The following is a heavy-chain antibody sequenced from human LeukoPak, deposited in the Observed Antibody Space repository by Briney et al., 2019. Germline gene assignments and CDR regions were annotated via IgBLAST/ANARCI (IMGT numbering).Heavy chain of an antibody. Sequence: GESLKISCKGSGYSFTNYWIGWVRQMPGKGLEWMGIIYPGDSDTRYSPSFQGQVTISADKSISTAYLQWSSLKASDTAMYYCARAVYYYDSSGYYRFVHTYFDYWGQGTLVTVSS. D-gene: IGHD3-22*01. V-gene: IGHV5-51*01. CDR2: IYPGDSDT. CDR1: GYSFTNYW. CDR3: ARAVYYYDSSGYYRFVHTYFDY. J-gene: IGHJ4*02.